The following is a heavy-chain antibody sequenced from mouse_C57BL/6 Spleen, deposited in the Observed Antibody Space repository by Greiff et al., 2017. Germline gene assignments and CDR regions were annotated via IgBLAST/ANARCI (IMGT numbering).Heavy chain of an antibody. CDR3: ARGGNWAMDY. V-gene: IGHV1-19*01. CDR2: INPYNGGT. CDR1: GYTFTDYY. Sequence: EVQLQQSGPVLVKPGASVKMSCKASGYTFTDYYMNWVKQSHGKSLEWIGVINPYNGGTSYNQKFKGKATLTVDKSSSTAYMELNSLTSEDSAVYYCARGGNWAMDYWGQGTSVTVSS. D-gene: IGHD2-1*01. J-gene: IGHJ4*01.